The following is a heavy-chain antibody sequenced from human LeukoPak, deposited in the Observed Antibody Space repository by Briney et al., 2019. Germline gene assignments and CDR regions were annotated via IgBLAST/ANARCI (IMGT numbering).Heavy chain of an antibody. CDR2: INPNSGGT. Sequence: ASVTVSCKASGYTFNGYYMHWVRQAPGQGLEWMGWINPNSGGTNYAQKFQGRVTMTRDTSISTAYMELSRLRSDDTAVYYCARVSLLWFGELSPNDLGDYWGQGTLVTVSS. V-gene: IGHV1-2*02. J-gene: IGHJ4*02. D-gene: IGHD3-10*01. CDR3: ARVSLLWFGELSPNDLGDY. CDR1: GYTFNGYY.